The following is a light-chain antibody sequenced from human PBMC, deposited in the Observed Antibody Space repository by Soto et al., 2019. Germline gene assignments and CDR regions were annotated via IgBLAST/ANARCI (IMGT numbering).Light chain of an antibody. V-gene: IGKV1-5*01. J-gene: IGKJ1*01. CDR2: DAS. Sequence: DIQMTQSPSTLSASVGDRVTITCRASQSISSWLAWYQQKPGKAPNLLIYDASNLESGVPSRFSGSGSGTEFTLTISSLQPDDFATYYCQHYNSFPWTFGQGTKVDI. CDR3: QHYNSFPWT. CDR1: QSISSW.